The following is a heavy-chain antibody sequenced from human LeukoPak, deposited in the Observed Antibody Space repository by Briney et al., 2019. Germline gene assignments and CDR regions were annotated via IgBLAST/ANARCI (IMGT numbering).Heavy chain of an antibody. CDR3: ARDRRVDWLYYGMDV. CDR2: ISSSGSTI. Sequence: GGSLRLSCAASGFTFSSYEMNWVRQAPGKGLEWVSYISSSGSTIYYADSVKGRFTISRDNAKNSLYLQMNSLRAEDTAVYYCARDRRVDWLYYGMDVWGQGTTVTVSS. V-gene: IGHV3-48*03. J-gene: IGHJ6*02. D-gene: IGHD3-9*01. CDR1: GFTFSSYE.